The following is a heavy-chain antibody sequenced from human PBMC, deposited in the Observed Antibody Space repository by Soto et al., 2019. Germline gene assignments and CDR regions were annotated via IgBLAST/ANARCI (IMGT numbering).Heavy chain of an antibody. CDR3: ARGGATRAYSSGWYPMSKKTSHLYYFDY. CDR1: GGSISSGGYY. CDR2: IYYSGST. V-gene: IGHV4-31*03. J-gene: IGHJ4*02. Sequence: PSETLSLTCTVSGGSISSGGYYWSWIRQHPGKGLEWIGYIYYSGSTYYNPSLKSRVTISVDTSKNQFSLKLSSVTAADTAVYYCARGGATRAYSSGWYPMSKKTSHLYYFDYWGQGTLVTVSS. D-gene: IGHD6-19*01.